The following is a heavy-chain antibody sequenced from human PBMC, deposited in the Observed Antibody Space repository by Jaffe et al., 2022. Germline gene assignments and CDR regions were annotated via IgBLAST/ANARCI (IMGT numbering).Heavy chain of an antibody. J-gene: IGHJ4*02. Sequence: QVQLQESGPGLVKPSQTLSLTCTVSGGSISSGSYYWSWIRQPAGKGLEWIGRIYTSGSTNYNPSLKSRVTISVDTSKNQFSLKLSSVTAADTAVYYCARGRGGVRGVIIAYYFDYWGQGTLVTVSS. V-gene: IGHV4-61*02. CDR1: GGSISSGSYY. CDR2: IYTSGST. CDR3: ARGRGGVRGVIIAYYFDY. D-gene: IGHD3-10*01.